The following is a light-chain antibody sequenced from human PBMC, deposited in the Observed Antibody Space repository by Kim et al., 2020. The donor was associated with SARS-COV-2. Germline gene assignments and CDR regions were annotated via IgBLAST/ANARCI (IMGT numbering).Light chain of an antibody. CDR3: KSRDSSGDHYV. CDR2: GDH. V-gene: IGLV3-19*01. Sequence: ALGQTVRLTGQGGSVRDYDVSSYPQKPGQAPIFVIYGDHNRPSGIPDRFSGSISGDTASLPITGAQADDEADYYCKSRDSSGDHYVFGAGTKVTVL. J-gene: IGLJ1*01. CDR1: SVRDYD.